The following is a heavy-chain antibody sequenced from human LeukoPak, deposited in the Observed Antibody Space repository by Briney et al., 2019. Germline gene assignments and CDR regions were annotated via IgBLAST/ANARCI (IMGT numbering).Heavy chain of an antibody. CDR3: ARADDILTGYYRYYYYGMDV. V-gene: IGHV3-7*01. J-gene: IGHJ6*02. D-gene: IGHD3-9*01. CDR1: GFTFSSYW. Sequence: LSGGSLRLSCAASGFTFSSYWMSWVRQAPGKGLEWVANIKQDGSEKYYVDSVKGRFTISRDNSKNTLYLQMNSLRAEDTAVYYCARADDILTGYYRYYYYGMDVWGQGTTVTVSS. CDR2: IKQDGSEK.